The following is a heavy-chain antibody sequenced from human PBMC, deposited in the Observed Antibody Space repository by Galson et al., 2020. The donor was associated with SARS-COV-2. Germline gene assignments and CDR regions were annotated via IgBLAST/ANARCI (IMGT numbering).Heavy chain of an antibody. V-gene: IGHV4-30-4*01. CDR3: ARGWSGYSSDY. Sequence: ETSETLSLTCTVSGGSISSVDYYWSWIRQPPGKGLEWIGYIYYSGSTYYNPSLKSRVTISVDTSKNQFSLKLSSVTAADTAVYYCARGWSGYSSDYWGQGTLVTVSS. CDR2: IYYSGST. J-gene: IGHJ4*02. CDR1: GGSISSVDYY. D-gene: IGHD3-3*01.